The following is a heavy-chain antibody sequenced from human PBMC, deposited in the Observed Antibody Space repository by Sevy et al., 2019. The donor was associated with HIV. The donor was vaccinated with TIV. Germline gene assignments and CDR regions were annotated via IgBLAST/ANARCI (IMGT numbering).Heavy chain of an antibody. J-gene: IGHJ4*02. CDR2: IRYSGNT. CDR1: GASISSSGYY. V-gene: IGHV4-39*01. Sequence: SETLSLTCTVSGASISSSGYYWGWIRQPPGKGLEWIASIRYSGNTFYNPSLKSRVTISADTSKNQFSLKLSSVTAADTSIYYCAGPKLTNSSDRHYLDYWGQGTVVTVSS. D-gene: IGHD3-22*01. CDR3: AGPKLTNSSDRHYLDY.